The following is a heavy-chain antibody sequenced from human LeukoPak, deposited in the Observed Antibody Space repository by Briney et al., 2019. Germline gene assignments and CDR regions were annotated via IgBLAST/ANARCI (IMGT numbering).Heavy chain of an antibody. D-gene: IGHD5-12*01. CDR2: MNHRGST. J-gene: IGHJ4*02. CDR1: GGSFSGYY. V-gene: IGHV4-34*01. CDR3: ARDRGDGYDYFWDY. Sequence: PSETLSLTCAVYGGSFSGYYWSWIRQPPGKGLEWIGEMNHRGSTNYNPSLKSRVTISVNTSKNQFSLKLSSVTAADTAVYYCARDRGDGYDYFWDYWGQGTLVTVSS.